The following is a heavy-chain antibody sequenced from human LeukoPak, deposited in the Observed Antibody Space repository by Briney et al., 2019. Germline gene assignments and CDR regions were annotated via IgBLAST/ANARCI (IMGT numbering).Heavy chain of an antibody. CDR2: ISTDGSQ. J-gene: IGHJ4*02. CDR1: GFTFSNIV. CDR3: AKNDGNSWQPHS. D-gene: IGHD6-13*01. V-gene: IGHV3-64D*06. Sequence: PGGSLRLSCSTSGFTFSNIVMQWVRQTPGKGLEYVSVISTDGSQYYPDSVKGRFTIFRDNSKNTLYLQMNSLRPEDTAIYYCAKNDGNSWQPHSWGQGTLVTVSS.